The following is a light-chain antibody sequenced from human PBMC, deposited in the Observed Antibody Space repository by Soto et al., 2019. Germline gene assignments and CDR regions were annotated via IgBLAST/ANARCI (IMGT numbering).Light chain of an antibody. Sequence: EMGLTQSPCTLSLSPGERATLSCRASQSVSSSYLAWYQQKPGQDPSLLIYDASSRATSIPDRFSGSGSGTDFTLTISSLEPADFAVYFCQQYGSSPDTFGQGTKLEIK. CDR1: QSVSSSY. CDR3: QQYGSSPDT. CDR2: DAS. J-gene: IGKJ2*01. V-gene: IGKV3-20*01.